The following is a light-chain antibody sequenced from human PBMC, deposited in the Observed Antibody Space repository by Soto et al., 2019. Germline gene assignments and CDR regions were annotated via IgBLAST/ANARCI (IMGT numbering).Light chain of an antibody. Sequence: QSVLTQPASVSGSPGQSITISCTGTSSDVGSYNRVSWYQQHPGEAPKLVIYEVSSRPSGVSNRFSGSKSGNTASLTISGLQAEDEADYYCCSFTTSSTYVSGSGTKVTVL. CDR2: EVS. V-gene: IGLV2-14*01. CDR3: CSFTTSSTYV. J-gene: IGLJ1*01. CDR1: SSDVGSYNR.